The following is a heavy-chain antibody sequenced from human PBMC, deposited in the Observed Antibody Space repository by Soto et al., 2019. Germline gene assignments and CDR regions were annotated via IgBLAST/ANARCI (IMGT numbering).Heavy chain of an antibody. CDR2: INPTGGGA. V-gene: IGHV1-2*02. D-gene: IGHD6-6*01. Sequence: EASVKVSCKASGYSFTAYSIHWVRQGPGQGLEWMGWINPTGGGATPAQKFRGRVTMTSDTSIRTAYMELSGLRSDDTSVSYCVIWVSPTHSASSPAPYVMDVWGQGTTVTVAS. J-gene: IGHJ6*02. CDR3: VIWVSPTHSASSPAPYVMDV. CDR1: GYSFTAYS.